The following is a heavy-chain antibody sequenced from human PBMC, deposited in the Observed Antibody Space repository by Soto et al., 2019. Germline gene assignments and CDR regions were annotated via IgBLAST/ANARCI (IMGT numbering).Heavy chain of an antibody. CDR2: INAGNGNT. D-gene: IGHD2-2*02. CDR3: AKSATVPAAIAY. Sequence: ASVKVSCKASGYTFASYAMHWVRQAPGQRLEWMGWINAGNGNTKYSQKFQGRVTITRDTSASTAYMELSSLRSEDTAVYYCAKSATVPAAIAYWGQGTLVTVSS. J-gene: IGHJ4*02. CDR1: GYTFASYA. V-gene: IGHV1-3*01.